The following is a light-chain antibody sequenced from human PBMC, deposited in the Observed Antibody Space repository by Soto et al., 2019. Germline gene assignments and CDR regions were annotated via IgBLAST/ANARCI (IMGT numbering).Light chain of an antibody. Sequence: QSALTQPRSVSGSPGQSVTISCTGTSSDVGGYNYVSWYQQHPGKAPKLMIYDVSKWPSGVPDRFSGSKSGNTASLTISGLQAEDEADYYCCSYAGSYTVHVVFGGGTKLTVL. J-gene: IGLJ2*01. CDR2: DVS. CDR1: SSDVGGYNY. V-gene: IGLV2-11*01. CDR3: CSYAGSYTVHVV.